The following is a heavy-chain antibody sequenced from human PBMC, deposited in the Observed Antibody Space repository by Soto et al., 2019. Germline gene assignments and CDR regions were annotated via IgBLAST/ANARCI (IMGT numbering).Heavy chain of an antibody. V-gene: IGHV3-30*18. J-gene: IGHJ4*02. Sequence: QVQLVESGGGVVQPGRSLRLSCAASGFTFSSYGMHWVRQAPGKGLEWVAVISYDGSNKYYADSVKGRFTISRDNSKNTLYLQMNSLRAEDTAVYYCANLPLPDYGGTLDYWGQGTLVTVSS. CDR2: ISYDGSNK. D-gene: IGHD4-17*01. CDR3: ANLPLPDYGGTLDY. CDR1: GFTFSSYG.